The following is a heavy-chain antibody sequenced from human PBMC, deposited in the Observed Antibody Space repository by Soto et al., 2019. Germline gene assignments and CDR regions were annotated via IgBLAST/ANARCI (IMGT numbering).Heavy chain of an antibody. CDR3: ARGKGGSDRYYYYYGMDV. CDR1: GGSISSYY. Sequence: SETLSLTCTVSGGSISSYYWSWIRQPPGKGLEWIGYIYYSGSTNYNPSLKSRVTISVDTSKNQFSLKLSSVTAADTAVYYCARGKGGSDRYYYYYGMDVWGQGTKVTVYS. D-gene: IGHD3-16*01. V-gene: IGHV4-59*01. CDR2: IYYSGST. J-gene: IGHJ6*02.